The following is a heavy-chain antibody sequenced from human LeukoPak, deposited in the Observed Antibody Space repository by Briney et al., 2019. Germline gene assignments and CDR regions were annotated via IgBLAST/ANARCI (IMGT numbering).Heavy chain of an antibody. V-gene: IGHV4-59*01. D-gene: IGHD2-8*02. CDR2: IYYSGST. Sequence: SETLSLTCTVSGGSISSYYWSWIRQPPGKGLGWIGYIYYSGSTNYNPSLKSRVTISVDTSKNQFSLKLSSVTAADTAVYYCARDLTGNNWFDPWGQGTLVTVSS. CDR1: GGSISSYY. CDR3: ARDLTGNNWFDP. J-gene: IGHJ5*02.